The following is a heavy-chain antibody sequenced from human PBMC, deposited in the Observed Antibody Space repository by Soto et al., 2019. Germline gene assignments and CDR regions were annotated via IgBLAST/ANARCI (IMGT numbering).Heavy chain of an antibody. Sequence: QVQLVQSGAEVKKPGSSVKVSCKASGGTFSSYTISWVRQAPGQGLEWMGRIIPILGIANYAQKFQGRVTITADKSTSTAYTELRRLRSEETDVYYCGGGYSYGVDYWGQGTLVTVSS. CDR1: GGTFSSYT. V-gene: IGHV1-69*02. D-gene: IGHD5-18*01. CDR2: IIPILGIA. CDR3: GGGYSYGVDY. J-gene: IGHJ4*02.